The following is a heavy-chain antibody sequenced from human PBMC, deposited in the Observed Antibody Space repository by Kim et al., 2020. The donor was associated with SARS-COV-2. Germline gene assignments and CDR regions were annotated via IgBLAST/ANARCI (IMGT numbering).Heavy chain of an antibody. D-gene: IGHD3-10*01. CDR3: ARVGYYGSGSYDY. CDR1: GGSFSGYY. J-gene: IGHJ4*02. V-gene: IGHV4-34*01. CDR2: INHSGST. Sequence: SETLSLTCAVYGGSFSGYYWSWIRQPPGKGLEWIGEINHSGSTNYNPSLKSRVTISVDTSKNQFSLKLSSVTAADTAVYYCARVGYYGSGSYDYWGQGTLVTVSS.